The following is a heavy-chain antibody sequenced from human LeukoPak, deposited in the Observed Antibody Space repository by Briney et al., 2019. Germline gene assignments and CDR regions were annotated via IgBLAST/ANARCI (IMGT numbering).Heavy chain of an antibody. CDR3: ARGHRGLGY. CDR1: GASISDYY. D-gene: IGHD3-16*01. V-gene: IGHV4-59*01. Sequence: SETLSPTCTVSGASISDYYWSWIRQPPGKGLEWIGYIYYSGTTNYNPSLKSRVTISVDMSKNQFSLKLSSVTAADTAVYYCARGHRGLGYWGQGTLVIVSS. J-gene: IGHJ4*02. CDR2: IYYSGTT.